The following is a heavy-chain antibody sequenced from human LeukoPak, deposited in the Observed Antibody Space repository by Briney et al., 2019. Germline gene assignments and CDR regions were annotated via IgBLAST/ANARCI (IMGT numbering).Heavy chain of an antibody. Sequence: SETLSLTCVVYAGSVNGNYWSWVRQPPGKGLEWIGEINHSGRTNYNPSLKSRVTISVDTSKNQFSLKLSSVTAADTAVYYCARNYYDSSGGFDPWGQGTLVTVSS. CDR2: INHSGRT. D-gene: IGHD3-22*01. CDR1: AGSVNGNY. CDR3: ARNYYDSSGGFDP. V-gene: IGHV4-34*01. J-gene: IGHJ5*02.